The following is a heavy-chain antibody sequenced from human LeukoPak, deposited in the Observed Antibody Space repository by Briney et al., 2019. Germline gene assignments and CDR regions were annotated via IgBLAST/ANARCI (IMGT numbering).Heavy chain of an antibody. Sequence: GGSLRLSCAASGFTVSSNYMSWVRQAPGKGLEWVSSISGSSDYIHYADSVKGRFTISRDNAKNSLFLQMNSLRAEDTAVYYCARGYSSGWSNNWFDPWGQGTLVTVSS. V-gene: IGHV3-21*01. D-gene: IGHD6-19*01. J-gene: IGHJ5*02. CDR2: ISGSSDYI. CDR3: ARGYSSGWSNNWFDP. CDR1: GFTVSSNY.